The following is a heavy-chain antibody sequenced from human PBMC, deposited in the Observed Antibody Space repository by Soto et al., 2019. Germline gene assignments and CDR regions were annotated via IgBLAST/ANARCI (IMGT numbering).Heavy chain of an antibody. CDR3: ANHRSSGWYIGSKNWFDP. D-gene: IGHD6-19*01. Sequence: LRLSCAASGFTFSSYAMSWARQAPGKGLEWVSAISGSGGSTYYADSVKGRFTISRDNSKNTLYLQMNSLRAEDTAVYYCANHRSSGWYIGSKNWFDPWGQGTLVTVSS. V-gene: IGHV3-23*01. CDR2: ISGSGGST. CDR1: GFTFSSYA. J-gene: IGHJ5*02.